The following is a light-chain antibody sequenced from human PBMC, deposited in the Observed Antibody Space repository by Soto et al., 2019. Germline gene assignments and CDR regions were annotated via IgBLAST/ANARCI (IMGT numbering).Light chain of an antibody. J-gene: IGKJ1*01. V-gene: IGKV3-15*01. CDR2: DAS. CDR3: QQYNNWPPWT. Sequence: EIVMTQSPATLSVSPGERATLSCRASQNIRSNLAWYQQKPGQPPTLLIYDASTRATGIPARFSGSGSGTEFTLTISSLQSEDFAVYYCQQYNNWPPWTFGQGTKVDIK. CDR1: QNIRSN.